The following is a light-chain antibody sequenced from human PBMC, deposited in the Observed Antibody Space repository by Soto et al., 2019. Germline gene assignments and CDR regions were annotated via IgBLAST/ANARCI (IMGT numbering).Light chain of an antibody. V-gene: IGKV3D-15*01. CDR1: QSVSSK. Sequence: ETVMTQCPATRSVSPGERATLSCWASQSVSSKLALYQQKPGQAPRLLIYGASTRATGIPARFSGSGSGTEFTLTISSLQSEDFAVYYCQQYNNWPPITLGQGTRLEIK. CDR2: GAS. CDR3: QQYNNWPPIT. J-gene: IGKJ5*01.